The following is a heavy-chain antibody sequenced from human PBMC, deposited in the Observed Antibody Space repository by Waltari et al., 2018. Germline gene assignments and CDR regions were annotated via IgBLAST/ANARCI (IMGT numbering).Heavy chain of an antibody. V-gene: IGHV3-74*01. J-gene: IGHJ2*01. Sequence: EVQLVESGGGLVQPGGSLRLSCAASGFTFSRNWMHWVRQAPGKGLVWVSRINTGGSTTNYADSVKGRFTISRDNAKNTVDLQINSLRAEDTAVYYCARGKKDGWYLDLWGRGSLVTVSS. CDR2: INTGGSTT. CDR1: GFTFSRNW. CDR3: ARGKKDGWYLDL.